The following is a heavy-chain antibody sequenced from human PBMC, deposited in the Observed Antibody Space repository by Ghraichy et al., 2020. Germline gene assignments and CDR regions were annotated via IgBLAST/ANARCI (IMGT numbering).Heavy chain of an antibody. D-gene: IGHD2-15*01. V-gene: IGHV3-48*02. CDR2: ISFDTNNI. CDR3: ARVGHAYGSNNWFEN. CDR1: GFTFNAYS. Sequence: GGSLRLSCAASGFTFNAYSMNWVRQAPGKGLEWISYISFDTNNIHYADSVKGRFTISRDNARSSLFLQMTSLRDEDTAVYYCARVGHAYGSNNWFENWGQGSLVSVAS. J-gene: IGHJ5*02.